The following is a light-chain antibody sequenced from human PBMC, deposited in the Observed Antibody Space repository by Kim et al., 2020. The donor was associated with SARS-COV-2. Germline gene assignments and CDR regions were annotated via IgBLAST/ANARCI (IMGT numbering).Light chain of an antibody. CDR1: QSVNTK. Sequence: VSPGERATLTRRASQSVNTKLAWYQQKGGRPPRILIYGASTRATGVPARFSGSGSGTDFTLTISSLQSEDFAVYYCQQYHDWAETFGQGTKVDIK. J-gene: IGKJ1*01. CDR2: GAS. CDR3: QQYHDWAET. V-gene: IGKV3D-15*01.